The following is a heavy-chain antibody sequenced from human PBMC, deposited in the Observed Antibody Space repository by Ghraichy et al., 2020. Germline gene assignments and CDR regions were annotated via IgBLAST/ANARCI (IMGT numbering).Heavy chain of an antibody. CDR2: IIPIFGTA. CDR3: ARTHYDILTGSQRYYFDY. CDR1: GGTFSSYA. J-gene: IGHJ4*02. D-gene: IGHD3-9*01. Sequence: SVKVSCKASGGTFSSYAISWVRQAPGQGLEWMGGIIPIFGTANYAQKFQGRVTITADESTSTAYMELSSLRSEDTAVYYCARTHYDILTGSQRYYFDYWGQGTLVTVSS. V-gene: IGHV1-69*13.